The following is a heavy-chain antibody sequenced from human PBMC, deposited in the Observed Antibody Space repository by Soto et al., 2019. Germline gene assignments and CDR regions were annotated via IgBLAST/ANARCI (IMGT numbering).Heavy chain of an antibody. CDR3: ARDIYRNLDY. D-gene: IGHD4-4*01. CDR2: ISYDGSNK. V-gene: IGHV3-30-3*01. J-gene: IGHJ4*02. Sequence: QVQLVESGGGVVQPGRSLRLSCAASGFTFSSYAMHWVRQAPGKGLEWVAVISYDGSNKYYADPVKGRFTISRDNSKNTLYLQMNSLRAEDTAVYYCARDIYRNLDYWGQGTLVTVSS. CDR1: GFTFSSYA.